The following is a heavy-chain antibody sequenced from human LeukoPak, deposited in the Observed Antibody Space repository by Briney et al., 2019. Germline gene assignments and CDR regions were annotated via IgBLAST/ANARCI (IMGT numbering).Heavy chain of an antibody. V-gene: IGHV4-59*01. Sequence: SETLSLTCTVSDGSISSYYWSWIRQPPGKGLEWIGYIYYSGSTNYNPSLKSRVTISVDTSKNQFSLKLNSVTAADTAVYYCASMYSSGWYYFDNWGQGTLVTV. J-gene: IGHJ4*02. CDR2: IYYSGST. CDR3: ASMYSSGWYYFDN. D-gene: IGHD6-19*01. CDR1: DGSISSYY.